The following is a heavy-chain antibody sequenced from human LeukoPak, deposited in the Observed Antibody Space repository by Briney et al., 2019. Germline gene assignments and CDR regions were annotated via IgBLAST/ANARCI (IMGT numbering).Heavy chain of an antibody. Sequence: GGSLRLSCAASGFTFSNYAMSWVRQAPGKGLEWVSTISNTGSDTYYTDSVKGRFTISRDNSENTLYLQMNNLRAEDTAVYYCARDRIQYYYMDVWGKGTTVTVSS. CDR3: ARDRIQYYYMDV. V-gene: IGHV3-23*01. CDR2: ISNTGSDT. CDR1: GFTFSNYA. J-gene: IGHJ6*03.